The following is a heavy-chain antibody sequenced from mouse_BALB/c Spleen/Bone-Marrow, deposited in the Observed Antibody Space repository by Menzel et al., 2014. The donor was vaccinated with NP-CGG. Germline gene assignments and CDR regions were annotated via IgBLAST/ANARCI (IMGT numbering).Heavy chain of an antibody. Sequence: EVQLQQSGPELVKPGASVKISCTASGFTFTDYNMHWVKQSPGRSLEWIGYIYPYNGGTGYNQKFKSKATLTVDNSSSTAYMELRSLTSEDSAVYYCARGWLLSWFAYWGQGTLVTVSA. CDR1: GFTFTDYN. CDR3: ARGWLLSWFAY. CDR2: IYPYNGGT. J-gene: IGHJ3*01. D-gene: IGHD2-3*01. V-gene: IGHV1S29*02.